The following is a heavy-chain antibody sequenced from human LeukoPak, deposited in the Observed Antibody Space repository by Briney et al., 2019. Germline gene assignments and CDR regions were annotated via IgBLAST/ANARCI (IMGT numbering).Heavy chain of an antibody. CDR3: ARGRPHGNDY. CDR1: GFTFSTYW. Sequence: GGSLRLSCSASGFTFSTYWMSWVRQAPGKGLEWVANMKRDGSEIYYVDSVRGRFTISRDNARNSLYLQMNSLRAEDTAVYCCARGRPHGNDYWGQGTLVTVSS. J-gene: IGHJ4*02. CDR2: MKRDGSEI. V-gene: IGHV3-7*01. D-gene: IGHD4-23*01.